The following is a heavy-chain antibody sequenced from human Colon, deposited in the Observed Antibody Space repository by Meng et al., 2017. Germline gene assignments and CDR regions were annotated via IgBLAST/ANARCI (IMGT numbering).Heavy chain of an antibody. D-gene: IGHD3-22*01. V-gene: IGHV4-4*02. CDR1: GCSITNDNW. J-gene: IGHJ4*02. CDR3: ARDFHSTMTVFDS. Sequence: QAQLQESGPGLVKPSGTLSLTCAVSGCSITNDNWWSWVRQPPGKGLEWIGEIFHAGNTNYNPSLKSRVTMSLDKSKNQFSLTLTSVTAADTAVYYCARDFHSTMTVFDSWGQGTLVTVSS. CDR2: IFHAGNT.